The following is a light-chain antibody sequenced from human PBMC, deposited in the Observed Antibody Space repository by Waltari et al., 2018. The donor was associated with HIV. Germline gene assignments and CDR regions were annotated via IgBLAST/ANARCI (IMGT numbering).Light chain of an antibody. CDR1: QHIGNE. Sequence: IQMTQSPASLSASVGDRVTITCRASQHIGNELAWYQQKPGKAPEVLMYAASNVQVDVPSIFSGRSNGTDFTFTISCLQPEDFATYFWQQYFAYPRTFGQGTRVEIK. J-gene: IGKJ3*01. V-gene: IGKV1-6*01. CDR3: QQYFAYPRT. CDR2: AAS.